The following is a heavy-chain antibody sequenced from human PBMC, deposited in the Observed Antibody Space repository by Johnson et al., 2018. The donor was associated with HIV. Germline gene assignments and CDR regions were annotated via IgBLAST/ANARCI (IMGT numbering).Heavy chain of an antibody. D-gene: IGHD5-18*01. V-gene: IGHV3-33*05. Sequence: QVQLVESGGGVVRPGGSLRLSCAASGFTFSSYGMHWVRQAPGKGLEWVAVISYDGSNKYYVDSVKGRFTISRDNSKNTLYLQMNSLRAEDTAVYYCAREGYSYGYDAFDIWGQGTMVTVSS. CDR1: GFTFSSYG. J-gene: IGHJ3*02. CDR2: ISYDGSNK. CDR3: AREGYSYGYDAFDI.